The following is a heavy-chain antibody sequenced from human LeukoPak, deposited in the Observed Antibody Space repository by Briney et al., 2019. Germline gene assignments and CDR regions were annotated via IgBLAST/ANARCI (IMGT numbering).Heavy chain of an antibody. CDR2: IYYSGST. Sequence: PSETLSLTCTVSGASISSYYWSWIRQPPGKGLEWIGYIYYSGSTKYNPSLKSRVTISVDKSKNQFSLKVSSVTAEDTAVYYCASGPDPAAGTVHQFDYWGEGTLVTVSS. V-gene: IGHV4-59*01. D-gene: IGHD6-13*01. J-gene: IGHJ4*02. CDR3: ASGPDPAAGTVHQFDY. CDR1: GASISSYY.